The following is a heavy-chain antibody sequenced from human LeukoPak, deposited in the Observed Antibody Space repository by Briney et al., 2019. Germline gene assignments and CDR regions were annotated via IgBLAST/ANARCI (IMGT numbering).Heavy chain of an antibody. D-gene: IGHD3-10*01. Sequence: SVQVSCKASGGTFSSYAISWVRQAPGQGLEWMGGIIPIFGTANYAQKFQGRVTITADKSTSTAYMELSSLRSEDTAVYYCARDNPEGFGELLEWGQGTLVTVSS. CDR3: ARDNPEGFGELLE. J-gene: IGHJ4*02. CDR2: IIPIFGTA. V-gene: IGHV1-69*06. CDR1: GGTFSSYA.